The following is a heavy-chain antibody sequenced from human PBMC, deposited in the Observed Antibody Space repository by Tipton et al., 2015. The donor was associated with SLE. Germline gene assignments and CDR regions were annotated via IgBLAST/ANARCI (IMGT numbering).Heavy chain of an antibody. CDR2: IWYDGNYE. CDR3: GRGVYSEGSVGMDV. Sequence: SLRLSCAASGFTFSHFGMHWVRQAPGRGLEWVAAIWYDGNYEYYADSVKGRFTISRDNSRSTLFLQLNSLRVDDTAVYYCGRGVYSEGSVGMDVWGQGTTVTVSS. D-gene: IGHD3-22*01. V-gene: IGHV3-33*01. CDR1: GFTFSHFG. J-gene: IGHJ6*02.